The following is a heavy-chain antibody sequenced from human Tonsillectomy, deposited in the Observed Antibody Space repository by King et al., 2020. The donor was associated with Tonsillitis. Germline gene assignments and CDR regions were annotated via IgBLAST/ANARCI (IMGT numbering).Heavy chain of an antibody. CDR3: AKPQCYYYYYGMDV. J-gene: IGHJ6*01. D-gene: IGHD6-19*01. V-gene: IGHV3-30*02. CDR1: GFTFSSYG. Sequence: VQLVESGGGVVQPGGSLRLSCAASGFTFSSYGMHWVRQAPGKGLEWVAFIRYDGSNKYYADSVKGRFTISRDNSKNTLYLQMNSLRDEETVVYYCAKPQCYYYYYGMDVWGQGTTVTVSS. CDR2: IRYDGSNK.